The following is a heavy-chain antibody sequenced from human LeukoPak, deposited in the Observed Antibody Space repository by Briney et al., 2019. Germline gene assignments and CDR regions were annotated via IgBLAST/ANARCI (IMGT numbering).Heavy chain of an antibody. CDR1: GYSISSGYY. CDR2: IYHSGST. Sequence: PSETLSLTCAVSGYSISSGYYWGWIRQPPGKGLEWIGSIYHSGSTYYNPSLKSRVTISVDTSKNQFSLKLSSVTAADTAMYYCARQGGDLQPSFDYWGQGTLVTVSS. D-gene: IGHD4-17*01. CDR3: ARQGGDLQPSFDY. J-gene: IGHJ4*02. V-gene: IGHV4-38-2*01.